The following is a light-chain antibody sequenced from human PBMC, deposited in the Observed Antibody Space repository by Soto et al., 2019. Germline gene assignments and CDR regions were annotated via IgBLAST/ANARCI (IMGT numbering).Light chain of an antibody. CDR2: EVS. V-gene: IGLV2-14*01. CDR3: SSYTSSSTLYVV. Sequence: QSALTQPASVSGSPGQPITISCNGTSSDVGGYRFVSWYQQHPGKAPKLMIYEVSNRPSGVSNRFSGSKSGNTASLTISGLQAEDEADYYCSSYTSSSTLYVVFGGGTKVTVL. J-gene: IGLJ2*01. CDR1: SSDVGGYRF.